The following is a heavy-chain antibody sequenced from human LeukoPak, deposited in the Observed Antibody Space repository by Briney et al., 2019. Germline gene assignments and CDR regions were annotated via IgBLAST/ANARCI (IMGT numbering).Heavy chain of an antibody. Sequence: SGGSLRLSCATSGFTFSHYGMHWVRQAPGKGLEWVAVIWSDGTEKYYGDPVKGRFTISRDNSKKTVYLQVNSLRVEDTAVYYCAKDAQRGFDFSNSLESWGQGTLVTVSP. CDR3: AKDAQRGFDFSNSLES. J-gene: IGHJ4*02. D-gene: IGHD4-11*01. CDR1: GFTFSHYG. CDR2: IWSDGTEK. V-gene: IGHV3-33*06.